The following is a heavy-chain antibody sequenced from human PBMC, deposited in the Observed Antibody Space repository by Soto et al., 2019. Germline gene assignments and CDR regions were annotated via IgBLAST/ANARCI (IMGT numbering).Heavy chain of an antibody. CDR1: GFTFSSYG. V-gene: IGHV3-30*18. J-gene: IGHJ3*02. CDR2: ISYDGSNK. D-gene: IGHD2-15*01. CDR3: AKKVGSGCSGGSCYPGAFDI. Sequence: QVQLVESGGGVVQPGRSLRLSCAASGFTFSSYGMHWVRQAPGKGLEWVAVISYDGSNKYYADSVKGRFTISRDNAKNTLYLQRNSLRAEDTAVYYCAKKVGSGCSGGSCYPGAFDIWGQGTMVTVSS.